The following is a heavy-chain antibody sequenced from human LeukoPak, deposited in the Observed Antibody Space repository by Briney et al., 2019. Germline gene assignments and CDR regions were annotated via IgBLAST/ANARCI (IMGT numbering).Heavy chain of an antibody. J-gene: IGHJ5*02. CDR3: ARDANYYGSGSYFDWFDP. D-gene: IGHD3-10*01. Sequence: GGSLRLSCAASGFTFSSYSMNWVRQAPGKGLEWVSSISSSSSYIYYADSVKGRFTISRDNAKNSLYLQMNSLRAEDTAVYYCARDANYYGSGSYFDWFDPWGQGTLVTVSS. CDR1: GFTFSSYS. V-gene: IGHV3-21*01. CDR2: ISSSSSYI.